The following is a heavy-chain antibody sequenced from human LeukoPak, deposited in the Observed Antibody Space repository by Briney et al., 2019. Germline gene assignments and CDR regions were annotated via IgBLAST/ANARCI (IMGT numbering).Heavy chain of an antibody. J-gene: IGHJ4*02. Sequence: SETLSLTCAVYGGSFSGYYWSWIRQPPGKGLEWIREINHSGSTNYNPSLKSRVTISVDTSKNQFSLKLSSVTAADTAVYYRARGRRTGDFWSGYSTPWDYWGQGTLVTVSS. CDR3: ARGRRTGDFWSGYSTPWDY. V-gene: IGHV4-34*01. CDR2: INHSGST. CDR1: GGSFSGYY. D-gene: IGHD3-3*01.